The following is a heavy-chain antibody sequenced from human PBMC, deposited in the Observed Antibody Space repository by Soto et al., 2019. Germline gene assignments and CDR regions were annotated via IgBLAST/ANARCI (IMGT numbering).Heavy chain of an antibody. J-gene: IGHJ4*02. D-gene: IGHD6-13*01. CDR1: GGSFSGYY. V-gene: IGHV4-34*01. Sequence: QVQLQQWGAGLLKPSETLSLTCAVYGGSFSGYYWSWIRQPPGKGLEWIGEINHSGSTNYNPSLKSRVTGSVDTSKNQFSLKLRSVTAADTAVYYCARGPILRAAAEDYWGQGTLVTVSS. CDR3: ARGPILRAAAEDY. CDR2: INHSGST.